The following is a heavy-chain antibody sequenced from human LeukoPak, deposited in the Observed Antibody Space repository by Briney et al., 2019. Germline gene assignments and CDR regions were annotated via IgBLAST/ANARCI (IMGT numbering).Heavy chain of an antibody. CDR2: IYSGGST. D-gene: IGHD5-18*01. V-gene: IGHV3-53*01. CDR1: GFTFSTYS. Sequence: GGSLRLSCAASGFTFSTYSLNWVRQAPGKGLEWVSVIYSGGSTYYADSVKGRFTISRDNSKNTLYLQMNSLRAEDTAVYYCARTYSGYSYGMYWYFDLWGRGTLVTVSS. CDR3: ARTYSGYSYGMYWYFDL. J-gene: IGHJ2*01.